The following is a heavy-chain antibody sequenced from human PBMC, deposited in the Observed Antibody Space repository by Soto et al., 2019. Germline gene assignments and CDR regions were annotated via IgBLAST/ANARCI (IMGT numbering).Heavy chain of an antibody. V-gene: IGHV1-2*04. CDR3: ARWGYYYDTSGYYHFDY. J-gene: IGHJ4*02. D-gene: IGHD3-22*01. CDR1: GYTFTDYY. CDR2: INPNSGGT. Sequence: GASVKVSCKASGYTFTDYYIHWVRQAPGQGLEWMGWINPNSGGTNYAQKFQGWVTMTRDTSISTVYMELSRLRSDDTALYYCARWGYYYDTSGYYHFDYWGQGTLVTVSS.